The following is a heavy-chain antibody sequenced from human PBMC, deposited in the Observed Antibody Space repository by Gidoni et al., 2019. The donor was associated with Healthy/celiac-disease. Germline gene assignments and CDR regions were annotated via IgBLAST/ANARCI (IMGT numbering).Heavy chain of an antibody. CDR2: IAWDDDK. J-gene: IGHJ5*02. D-gene: IGHD2-15*01. Sequence: QVTLKESGPALVKPTQTLTLTCTFSGFSLSTSGMRVSWIRQPQGKALEWLARIAWDDDKFYSTSLKTRLTISKDTSKNQVVLTMTNMDPVDTATYYCARMGYCSGGSCYSEWWFDPWGQGTLVTVSS. V-gene: IGHV2-70*04. CDR3: ARMGYCSGGSCYSEWWFDP. CDR1: GFSLSTSGMR.